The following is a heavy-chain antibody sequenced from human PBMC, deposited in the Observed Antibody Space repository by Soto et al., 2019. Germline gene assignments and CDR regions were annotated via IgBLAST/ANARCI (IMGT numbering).Heavy chain of an antibody. CDR2: INPNSGGT. D-gene: IGHD6-6*01. CDR1: GYTFTGYY. J-gene: IGHJ6*02. V-gene: IGHV1-2*04. Sequence: VASVKVSCKASGYTFTGYYMHWVRQAPGQGLEWMGWINPNSGGTNYAQKFQGWVTMTRDTSIGTAYTELSSLRSEDTAVYYCAREDASIAARRGGYGMDVWGQGTTVTVSS. CDR3: AREDASIAARRGGYGMDV.